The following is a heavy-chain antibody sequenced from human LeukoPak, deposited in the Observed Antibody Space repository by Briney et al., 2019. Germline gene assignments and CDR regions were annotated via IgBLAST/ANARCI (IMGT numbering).Heavy chain of an antibody. D-gene: IGHD2-15*01. Sequence: GGSLRLSCAASGFTFSSYGMHWVRQAPGKGLEWVAFIRYDGSNKYYADSVKGRFTISRDNSKNTLYLQMNSPRAEDTAVYYCAKDLIRVVVLALDYWGQGTLVTVSS. V-gene: IGHV3-30*02. CDR3: AKDLIRVVVLALDY. CDR2: IRYDGSNK. J-gene: IGHJ4*02. CDR1: GFTFSSYG.